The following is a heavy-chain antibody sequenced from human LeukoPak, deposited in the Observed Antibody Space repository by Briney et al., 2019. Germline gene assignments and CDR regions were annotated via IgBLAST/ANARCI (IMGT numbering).Heavy chain of an antibody. CDR1: GGTFSSYA. Sequence: ASVKVSCKASGGTFSSYAISWVRQAPGQGLEWMGRIIPILGIANYAQKFQGRVTITADKSTSTAYMELSSLRSEDTAVYYCAGSTIFGVAAHPFDYWSQGTLVTVSS. CDR2: IIPILGIA. J-gene: IGHJ4*02. CDR3: AGSTIFGVAAHPFDY. V-gene: IGHV1-69*04. D-gene: IGHD3-3*01.